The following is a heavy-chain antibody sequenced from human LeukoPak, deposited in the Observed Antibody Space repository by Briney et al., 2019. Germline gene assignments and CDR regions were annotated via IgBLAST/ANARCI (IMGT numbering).Heavy chain of an antibody. V-gene: IGHV4-59*01. CDR3: ASYYDSSGYADAFDI. D-gene: IGHD3-22*01. Sequence: SETLSLTCTVSGGSISSYYWSWIRQPPGKGLEWVGYIYYSGSTNYNPSLKSRVTISVDTSKNQFSLKLSSVTAADTAVYYCASYYDSSGYADAFDIWGQGTMDTVSS. CDR2: IYYSGST. CDR1: GGSISSYY. J-gene: IGHJ3*02.